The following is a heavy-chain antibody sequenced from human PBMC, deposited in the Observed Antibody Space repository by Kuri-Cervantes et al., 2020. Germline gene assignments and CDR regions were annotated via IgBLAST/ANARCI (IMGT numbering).Heavy chain of an antibody. D-gene: IGHD2-15*01. J-gene: IGHJ4*02. CDR1: GFTFSTYW. Sequence: GGSLRLSCAASGFTFSTYWMSWVRQAPGKGLEWVANIKQDGSEKYYVDSVRGRFTISRDYAKNSLSLQMNDLRVEDTAVYYCARPGIYCSGGGSCFPFECWGQGTLVTVSS. V-gene: IGHV3-7*02. CDR2: IKQDGSEK. CDR3: ARPGIYCSGGGSCFPFEC.